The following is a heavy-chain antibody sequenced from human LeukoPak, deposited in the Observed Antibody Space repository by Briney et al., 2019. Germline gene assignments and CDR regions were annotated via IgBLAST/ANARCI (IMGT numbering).Heavy chain of an antibody. D-gene: IGHD3-10*01. CDR1: GYSISSSNW. Sequence: PSETLSLTCAVSGYSISSSNWWGWIRQPPGKGLEWIGYIHHSGSTYYNPSLKSRVTMSVDTSKNQFSLKLSSVTAVDTAVYYCARYGSGSEEGWFDPWGQRALVTVSS. V-gene: IGHV4-28*01. J-gene: IGHJ5*02. CDR2: IHHSGST. CDR3: ARYGSGSEEGWFDP.